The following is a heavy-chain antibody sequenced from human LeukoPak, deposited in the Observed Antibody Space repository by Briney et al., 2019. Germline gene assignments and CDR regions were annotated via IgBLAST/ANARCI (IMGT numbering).Heavy chain of an antibody. J-gene: IGHJ4*02. CDR3: ARWYSSGWAFDY. V-gene: IGHV4-59*08. CDR1: GGSISSYY. CDR2: IHYSGST. Sequence: SETLSLTRTVSGGSISSYYWNWMRQPPGKGLEWIGYIHYSGSTKYNPSLKSRVTISVDTSKNQFSLKLSSVTAADTAVYYCARWYSSGWAFDYWGQGTLVPVSS. D-gene: IGHD6-19*01.